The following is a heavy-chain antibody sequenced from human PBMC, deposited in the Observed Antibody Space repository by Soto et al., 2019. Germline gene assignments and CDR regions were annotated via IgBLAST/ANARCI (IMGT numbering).Heavy chain of an antibody. CDR2: INHSGST. Sequence: QVQLQQWGAGLLKPSETLSLTCAVYGGSFSGYYWSWIRQPPGKGLEWIGEINHSGSTNYNPSLNSRVTISADTSKNQFSLKLSSVTAADTAVYYCARAPSAPGSSGASWFDPWGQGTLVTVSS. CDR1: GGSFSGYY. CDR3: ARAPSAPGSSGASWFDP. V-gene: IGHV4-34*01. D-gene: IGHD1-26*01. J-gene: IGHJ5*02.